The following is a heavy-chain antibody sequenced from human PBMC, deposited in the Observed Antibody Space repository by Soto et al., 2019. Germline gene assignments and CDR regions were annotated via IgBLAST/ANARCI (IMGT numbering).Heavy chain of an antibody. V-gene: IGHV4-61*01. J-gene: IGHJ6*02. CDR1: GGSVSSGSYY. CDR2: IYYSGST. CDR3: ASAVVLGYYYGMDV. D-gene: IGHD2-2*01. Sequence: ETLSLTCTVSGGSVSSGSYYWSWIRQPPGKGLEWIGYIYYSGSTNYNPSLKSRVTISVDTSKNQFSLKLSSVTAADTAVYYCASAVVLGYYYGMDVWGQGTTVTVSS.